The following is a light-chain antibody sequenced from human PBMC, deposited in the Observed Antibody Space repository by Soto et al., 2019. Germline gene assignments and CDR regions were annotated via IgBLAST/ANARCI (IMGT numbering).Light chain of an antibody. CDR2: AAS. Sequence: DMQRTQSPSSLSASVGDRVTIPCRASQDISNYLAWYQQKPGKVPKLLIYAASTLQSGVPSRFSGSGSGTDFTLTISSLQPEDVATYYCQKYNSAPLTFGGGTKVDIK. CDR1: QDISNY. J-gene: IGKJ4*01. CDR3: QKYNSAPLT. V-gene: IGKV1-27*01.